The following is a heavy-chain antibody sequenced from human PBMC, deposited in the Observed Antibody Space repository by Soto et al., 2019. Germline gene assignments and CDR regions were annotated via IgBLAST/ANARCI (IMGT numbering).Heavy chain of an antibody. CDR1: GYTFSNYG. Sequence: QVQLVQSGAEVKKPGASVKVSCTASGYTFSNYGITWVRQAPGQGLEWMGWISTYNGNTNYAKKVQGRVTMTIDTSTSTAYMELRSLSSDDTAMYYGAACTVPSCHIGREWFDPWGQGTLVTVSA. CDR2: ISTYNGNT. CDR3: AACTVPSCHIGREWFDP. V-gene: IGHV1-18*04. J-gene: IGHJ5*02. D-gene: IGHD2-2*02.